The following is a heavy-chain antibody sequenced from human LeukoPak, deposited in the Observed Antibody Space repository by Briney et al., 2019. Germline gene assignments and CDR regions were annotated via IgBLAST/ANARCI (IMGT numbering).Heavy chain of an antibody. CDR2: IYSGGGT. V-gene: IGHV3-53*01. J-gene: IGHJ4*02. CDR3: TRDRRRGSSQD. Sequence: PAGGSLRLSCAASGFTVSSNYMSWVRQAPGKGLEWVSFIYSGGGTYYAASVMSGFTISCNNSDKTLFLQVNSRRTEDKAVFYCTRDRRRGSSQDWRQGTVV. CDR1: GFTVSSNY. D-gene: IGHD1-26*01.